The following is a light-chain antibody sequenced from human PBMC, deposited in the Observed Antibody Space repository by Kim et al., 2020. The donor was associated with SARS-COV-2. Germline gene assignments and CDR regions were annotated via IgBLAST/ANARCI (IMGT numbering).Light chain of an antibody. J-gene: IGKJ1*01. V-gene: IGKV3-20*01. CDR2: AAS. CDR3: QQYEGSSKT. CDR1: QSLSSNS. Sequence: SSGERATLSCRASQSLSSNSLAWYQQKRGQAPRLLICAASRSATGIPDRFSGSGSGTDFTLIISRLEHEDFAMYYCQQYEGSSKTFGHGTKVEIK.